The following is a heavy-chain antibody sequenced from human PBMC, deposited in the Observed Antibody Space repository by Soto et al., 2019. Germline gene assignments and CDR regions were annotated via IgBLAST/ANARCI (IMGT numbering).Heavy chain of an antibody. D-gene: IGHD3-10*01. Sequence: SETLSLTCAVYGGSFSGYYWSWIRQPPGKGLEWIGEINHSGSTNYNPSLKSRVTISVDTSKNQFSLKLSSVTAADTAVYYCARGQLHYYGSGSYRRPKWFDPWGQGTLVTVS. J-gene: IGHJ5*02. V-gene: IGHV4-34*01. CDR1: GGSFSGYY. CDR2: INHSGST. CDR3: ARGQLHYYGSGSYRRPKWFDP.